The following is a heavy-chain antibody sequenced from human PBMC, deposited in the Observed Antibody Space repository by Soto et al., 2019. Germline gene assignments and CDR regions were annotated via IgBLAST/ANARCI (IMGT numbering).Heavy chain of an antibody. V-gene: IGHV3-74*01. J-gene: IGHJ4*02. CDR3: ARGPSDSEKQNDY. Sequence: HPGGSLRLSCAASGFTFSRYWMHWVRQAPGKRLVWVSRINSDGSRATYADSVKGRLTISRDNAKNTLYLQMNSLRAEDTAVYYCARGPSDSEKQNDYWGQGTLVTVSS. CDR2: INSDGSRA. CDR1: GFTFSRYW. D-gene: IGHD3-10*01.